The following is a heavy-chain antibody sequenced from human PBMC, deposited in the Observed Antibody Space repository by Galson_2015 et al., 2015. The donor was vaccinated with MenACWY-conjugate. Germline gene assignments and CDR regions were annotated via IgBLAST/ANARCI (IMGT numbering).Heavy chain of an antibody. CDR3: ARDARVGDTLTPGH. CDR1: GFTFNSYS. J-gene: IGHJ4*02. CDR2: ISSSSSTI. Sequence: PLRLSCAASGFTFNSYSMNWVRQAPGKGLEWVSYISSSSSTIYYADSVKGRFTISRDNAKNSLYLQMNSLRAEDTAVYYCARDARVGDTLTPGHWGQGSLVTVSS. D-gene: IGHD1-26*01. V-gene: IGHV3-48*04.